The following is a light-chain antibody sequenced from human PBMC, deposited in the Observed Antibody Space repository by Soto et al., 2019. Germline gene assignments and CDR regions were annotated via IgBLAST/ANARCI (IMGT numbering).Light chain of an antibody. CDR3: RSYTTSSTIV. CDR2: EVS. Sequence: QSVLTQPASVSGSPGQSITISCTGTSSDVGGYNYVSWYQQHPGKAPKLMIYEVSNRPSGVSNRFSGSKSGNTASLTISGLQAEDEDDYYCRSYTTSSTIVFGTGNKVP. V-gene: IGLV2-14*01. J-gene: IGLJ1*01. CDR1: SSDVGGYNY.